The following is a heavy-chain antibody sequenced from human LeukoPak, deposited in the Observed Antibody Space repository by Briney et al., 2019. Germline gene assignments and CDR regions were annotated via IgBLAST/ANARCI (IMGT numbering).Heavy chain of an antibody. Sequence: GESLKISCKGSGYSFTNYWIGWVRQMPGKGLEWMGIFYPGDSDTRYIPAFQGQVTISADKPINTAYLQWSSLKASDTAIYYCARSASRYFDWFDYWGQGTLVTVSS. CDR2: FYPGDSDT. V-gene: IGHV5-51*01. CDR3: ARSASRYFDWFDY. CDR1: GYSFTNYW. D-gene: IGHD3-9*01. J-gene: IGHJ4*02.